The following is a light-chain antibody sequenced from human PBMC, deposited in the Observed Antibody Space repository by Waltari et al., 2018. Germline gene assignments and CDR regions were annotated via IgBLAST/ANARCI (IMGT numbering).Light chain of an antibody. J-gene: IGKJ4*01. CDR1: ESVSMY. CDR3: QQSYSTPFT. V-gene: IGKV1-39*01. Sequence: DIQMSQSPSSLSASVGDRVTVTCRASESVSMYLNWYQQKSGEAPKLLIHVASSVQSDVPSRFSGSGSGTGFTLTISSLQPEDSATYYCQQSYSTPFTFGGGTKVEI. CDR2: VAS.